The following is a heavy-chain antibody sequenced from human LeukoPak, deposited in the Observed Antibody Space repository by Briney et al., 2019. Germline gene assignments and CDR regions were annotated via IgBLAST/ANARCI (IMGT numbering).Heavy chain of an antibody. D-gene: IGHD6-19*01. J-gene: IGHJ4*02. CDR3: AGERGEEYSSGWYKRNYFDN. Sequence: SETLSLTCAVSGGSISSSHWWTWVRQPPGKGLEWIGEIYHSGSPNYNPSLKSRVTISVDKSKNQFSLKLSSVTAADTAVYYCAGERGEEYSSGWYKRNYFDNWGQGIRVTVSS. CDR2: IYHSGSP. CDR1: GGSISSSHW. V-gene: IGHV4-4*02.